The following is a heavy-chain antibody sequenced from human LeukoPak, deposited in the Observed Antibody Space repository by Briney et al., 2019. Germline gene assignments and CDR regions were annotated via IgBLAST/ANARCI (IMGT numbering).Heavy chain of an antibody. D-gene: IGHD6-19*01. J-gene: IGHJ4*02. CDR1: GFTFNSYA. CDR3: GKTTIGYSSGRYPGWPVDY. V-gene: IGHV3-23*01. Sequence: GGSLRLSCAASGFTFNSYAMYWVRQAPGKGLEWVSGIFGSGGSAHYADSVKGRFTISRDNSKNTVYLQMDSLRVEDTAVYYCGKTTIGYSSGRYPGWPVDYWGQGTLVTVSS. CDR2: IFGSGGSA.